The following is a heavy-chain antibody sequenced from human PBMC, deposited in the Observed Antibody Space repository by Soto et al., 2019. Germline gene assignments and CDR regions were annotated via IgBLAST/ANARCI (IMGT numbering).Heavy chain of an antibody. V-gene: IGHV4-31*03. CDR3: ARDKRYQLLRGRAFDI. CDR1: GGSISSGGYY. CDR2: IYYSGST. J-gene: IGHJ3*02. D-gene: IGHD2-2*01. Sequence: QVQLQESGPGLVKPSQTLSLTCTVSGGSISSGGYYWSWIRQHPGKGLEWIGYIYYSGSTYYNPSLNSRVTISVDTSKNQFSLKLSSVTAADTAVYYCARDKRYQLLRGRAFDIWGQGTMVTVSS.